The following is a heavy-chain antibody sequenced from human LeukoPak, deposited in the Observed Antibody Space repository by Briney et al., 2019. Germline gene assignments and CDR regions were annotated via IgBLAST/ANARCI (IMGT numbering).Heavy chain of an antibody. J-gene: IGHJ4*02. CDR3: AGCDPSYSGSYWGYYFDY. V-gene: IGHV4-59*12. CDR1: GGSISSYY. CDR2: IYYSGST. Sequence: PSETLSLTCTVSGGSISSYYWSWIRQPPGKGLEWIGYIYYSGSTNYNPSLKSRVTISVDTSKNQFSLNLSSVPAADTAVNYCAGCDPSYSGSYWGYYFDYWGQGTLVTVSS. D-gene: IGHD1-26*01.